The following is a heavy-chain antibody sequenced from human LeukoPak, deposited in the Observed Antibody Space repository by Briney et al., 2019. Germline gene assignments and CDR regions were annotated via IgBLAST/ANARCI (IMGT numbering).Heavy chain of an antibody. CDR1: GYTLTELS. CDR2: FDPEDGET. J-gene: IGHJ4*02. V-gene: IGHV1-24*01. CDR3: ARALYCGGDCYSPFDY. Sequence: GASVKVSCKVSGYTLTELSMHWVRQAPGKGLEWMGGFDPEDGETIYAQKFQGRVTMTEDTSTDTAYMELSSLRSEDTAVYYCARALYCGGDCYSPFDYWGQGTLVTVSS. D-gene: IGHD2-21*01.